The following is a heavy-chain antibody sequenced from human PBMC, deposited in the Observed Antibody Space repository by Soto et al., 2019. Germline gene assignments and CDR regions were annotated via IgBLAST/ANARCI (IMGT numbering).Heavy chain of an antibody. CDR3: ARWGPTGGLDV. CDR1: GFTFRSFV. J-gene: IGHJ4*02. CDR2: TSYDGSIK. D-gene: IGHD3-16*01. V-gene: IGHV3-30*19. Sequence: QVQLVESGGGVVQPGTSLRLSCVGSGFTFRSFVIHWVRQAPGKGLEWVALTSYDGSIKYYDDSVKGRFTISRDNSRNTVDLQMDSLRLEDTALYYCARWGPTGGLDVWGQGTLVSVSS.